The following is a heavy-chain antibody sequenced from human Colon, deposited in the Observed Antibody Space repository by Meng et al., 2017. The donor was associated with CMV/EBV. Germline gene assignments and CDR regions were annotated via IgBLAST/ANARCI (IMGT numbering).Heavy chain of an antibody. CDR1: GFIFTSYT. Sequence: GESLKISCAASGFIFTSYTMNWVRQAPGKGLEWVASLSYGSTYVEYADSVLGRFTITRDNAESSLFLQMDSLRVEDTAIYYCVRESTSSSYDYWGQGTLVTVSS. D-gene: IGHD2-2*01. CDR3: VRESTSSSYDY. J-gene: IGHJ4*02. CDR2: LSYGSTYV. V-gene: IGHV3-21*06.